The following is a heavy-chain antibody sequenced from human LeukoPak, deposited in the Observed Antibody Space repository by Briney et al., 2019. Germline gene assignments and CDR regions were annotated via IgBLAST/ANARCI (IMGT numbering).Heavy chain of an antibody. CDR3: ARDGPYSSSWYFNYYYYMDV. CDR2: INPSGGST. J-gene: IGHJ6*03. D-gene: IGHD6-13*01. Sequence: ASVKVSCKASGYTFTSYYMHWVRQAPGQGLEWMGIINPSGGSTSYAQKFQGRVTMTRDMSTSTVYMELSSLRSEDTAVYYCARDGPYSSSWYFNYYYYMDVWGKGTTVTVSS. V-gene: IGHV1-46*01. CDR1: GYTFTSYY.